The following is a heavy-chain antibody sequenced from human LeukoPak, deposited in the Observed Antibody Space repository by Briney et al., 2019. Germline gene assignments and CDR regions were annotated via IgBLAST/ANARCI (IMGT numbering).Heavy chain of an antibody. D-gene: IGHD6-13*01. CDR2: INHSGST. CDR3: ARGLAAGDFDY. J-gene: IGHJ4*02. CDR1: GFTFSSYA. V-gene: IGHV4-34*01. Sequence: GSLRLSCAASGFTFSSYAMSWVRQAPGKGLEWIGEINHSGSTNYNPSLKSRVTISVDTSKNQFSLKLSSVTAADTAVYYCARGLAAGDFDYWGQGTLVTVSS.